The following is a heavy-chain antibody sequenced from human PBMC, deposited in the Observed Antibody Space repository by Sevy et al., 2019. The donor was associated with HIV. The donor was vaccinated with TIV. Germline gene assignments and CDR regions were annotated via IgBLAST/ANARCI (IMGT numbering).Heavy chain of an antibody. V-gene: IGHV3-7*01. J-gene: IGHJ5*02. CDR3: ARETRYYDFWSGYYPTDYNWFDP. CDR2: IKQDGSEK. CDR1: GFTFSSYW. D-gene: IGHD3-3*01. Sequence: GGSLRLSCAASGFTFSSYWMSWVRQAPGKGLEWVANIKQDGSEKYYVDSVKGRFTISRDNAKNSLYLQMNSLRAEDTAVYYCARETRYYDFWSGYYPTDYNWFDPWGQRTLVTVSS.